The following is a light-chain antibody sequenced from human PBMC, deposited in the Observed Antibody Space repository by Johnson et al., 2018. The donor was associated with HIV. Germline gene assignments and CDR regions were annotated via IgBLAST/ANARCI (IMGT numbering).Light chain of an antibody. CDR3: GTWDSSLSAEV. V-gene: IGLV1-51*01. CDR2: GTT. CDR1: SFNIGNNY. J-gene: IGLJ1*01. Sequence: QSVLTQPPSVSAAPGQKVTISCSGSSFNIGNNYVSWYQQLPGTAPKLLIYGTTKRPSGIPDRFSGSKSGTSATLGITGLQTGDEADYYCGTWDSSLSAEVFGTGTKVTVL.